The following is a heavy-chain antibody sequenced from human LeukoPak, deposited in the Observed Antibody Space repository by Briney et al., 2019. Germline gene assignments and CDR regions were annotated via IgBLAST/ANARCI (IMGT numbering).Heavy chain of an antibody. J-gene: IGHJ6*03. D-gene: IGHD4-11*01. Sequence: ASVKVSCKASGYTFTGYYMHWVRQAPGQGLEWMGWINPNSGGTNYAQKFQGRVTITTDESTSTAYMELSSLRSEDTAVYYCARDLRDYSNYGPYYYYYYYMDVWGKGTTVTVSS. CDR3: ARDLRDYSNYGPYYYYYYYMDV. CDR2: INPNSGGT. CDR1: GYTFTGYY. V-gene: IGHV1-2*02.